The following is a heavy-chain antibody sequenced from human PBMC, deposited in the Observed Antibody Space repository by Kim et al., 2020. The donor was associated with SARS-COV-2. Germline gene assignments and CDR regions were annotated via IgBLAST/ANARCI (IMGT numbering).Heavy chain of an antibody. D-gene: IGHD1-1*01. CDR2: IIGSDTTI. J-gene: IGHJ4*02. CDR3: ARGPNDSPFDY. V-gene: IGHV3-48*03. Sequence: GGSLRLSCTASGFTFSSYEMNWVRPAPGKGLEWVSYIIGSDTTIYYADAVRGRVTISRDNDKNSLFLQMNSLRAEDTAGYYCARGPNDSPFDYWGQGPL. CDR1: GFTFSSYE.